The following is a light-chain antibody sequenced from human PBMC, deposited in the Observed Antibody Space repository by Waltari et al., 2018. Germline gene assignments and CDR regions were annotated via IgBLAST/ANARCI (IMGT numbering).Light chain of an antibody. CDR3: SSYSRSSTLVV. CDR2: EVS. J-gene: IGLJ3*02. CDR1: SNDIGLYDY. Sequence: QSALTQPASVSGSPGQSITIPCTGTSNDIGLYDYVSWYQQYPGKAPKLIIYEVSNRPSGVSNRFSGSKSGNTASLTISGLQAEDEADYYCSSYSRSSTLVVFGGGAKLTV. V-gene: IGLV2-14*01.